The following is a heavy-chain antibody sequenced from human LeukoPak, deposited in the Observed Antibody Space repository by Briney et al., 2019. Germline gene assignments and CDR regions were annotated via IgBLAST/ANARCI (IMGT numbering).Heavy chain of an antibody. CDR1: GFTSTTYV. CDR3: AKGRGSSDYVFDY. D-gene: IGHD5-12*01. V-gene: IGHV3-23*01. J-gene: IGHJ4*02. CDR2: ISGSGERT. Sequence: GGSLRLSCAASGFTSTTYVMSWVRQPPGEGLEWVSGISGSGERTYYADSVKGRFTISRDNSKNTLYLQMDSLRAEDTAVYYCAKGRGSSDYVFDYWGQGILVTVSS.